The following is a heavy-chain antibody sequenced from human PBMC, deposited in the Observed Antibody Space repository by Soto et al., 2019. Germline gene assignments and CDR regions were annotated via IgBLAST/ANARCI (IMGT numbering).Heavy chain of an antibody. CDR3: ARDRGRCSSTRCYDYYYGMDV. CDR1: GYTFTSYG. Sequence: ASVKVSCKASGYTFTSYGISWVRQAPGQGLEWMGWISAYNGNTNYAQKLQGRVTMTTDTSTSTAYMELRSLRSDDTAVYYCARDRGRCSSTRCYDYYYGMDVWGQGTTVTV. CDR2: ISAYNGNT. D-gene: IGHD2-2*01. J-gene: IGHJ6*02. V-gene: IGHV1-18*04.